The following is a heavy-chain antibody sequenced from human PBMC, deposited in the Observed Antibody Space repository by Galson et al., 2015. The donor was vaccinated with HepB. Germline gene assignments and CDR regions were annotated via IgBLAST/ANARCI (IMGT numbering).Heavy chain of an antibody. CDR1: GFTFSTSG. V-gene: IGHV3-30*19. J-gene: IGHJ4*02. D-gene: IGHD3-10*01. CDR2: ISYDGSNK. CDR3: ARAEMVRGAQPHFAC. Sequence: SLRLSCATFGFTFSTSGMHWVRQAPGEGLDWVAFISYDGSNKFYTDSVRGRFTVSRDNSKNTLYLQMDSLRPEDTAVYYCARAEMVRGAQPHFACGCPGTLCTASS.